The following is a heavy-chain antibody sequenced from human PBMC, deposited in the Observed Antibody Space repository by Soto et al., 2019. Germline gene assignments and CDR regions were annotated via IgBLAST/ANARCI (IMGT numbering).Heavy chain of an antibody. J-gene: IGHJ4*02. CDR1: GGSLSDYF. D-gene: IGHD2-15*01. Sequence: SETLSLTCVVSGGSLSDYFWSWIRQPPGMALEWIGEINHLGSINYNPSLKSRVTISVDTSKNQFSLKLSSVTAAVTAVYYCARIHIRRVVVVGSTRFQYYLDFWGQGTLVTVSS. CDR2: INHLGSI. V-gene: IGHV4-34*01. CDR3: ARIHIRRVVVVGSTRFQYYLDF.